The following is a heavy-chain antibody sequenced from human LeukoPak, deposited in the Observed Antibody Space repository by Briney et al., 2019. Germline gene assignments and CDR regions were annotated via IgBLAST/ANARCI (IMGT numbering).Heavy chain of an antibody. Sequence: SETLSLTCTVSGGSIRSSYYYWGWIRQPPGKGLEWIGSIYDSGSTYYNPSLKSRVTISVDTSKNQFSLKLNSVTTADTAVYYCARVVAAARWTPFDYWGQGTLVTVSS. CDR1: GGSIRSSYYY. J-gene: IGHJ4*02. V-gene: IGHV4-39*01. CDR2: IYDSGST. CDR3: ARVVAAARWTPFDY. D-gene: IGHD6-13*01.